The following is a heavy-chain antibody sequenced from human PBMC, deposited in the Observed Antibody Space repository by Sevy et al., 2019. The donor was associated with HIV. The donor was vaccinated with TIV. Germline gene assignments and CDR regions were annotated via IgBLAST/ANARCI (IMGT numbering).Heavy chain of an antibody. D-gene: IGHD2-15*01. Sequence: GGSLRLSCAASGFTFSSYSMNWVRQAPGKGLEWVSSISSSSSYIYYADSVKGRFTISRDSAKNSLYLQMNSLRAEDTAVYYCAKGGGKGTFFDYWGQGTLVTVSS. CDR1: GFTFSSYS. CDR2: ISSSSSYI. J-gene: IGHJ4*02. CDR3: AKGGGKGTFFDY. V-gene: IGHV3-21*01.